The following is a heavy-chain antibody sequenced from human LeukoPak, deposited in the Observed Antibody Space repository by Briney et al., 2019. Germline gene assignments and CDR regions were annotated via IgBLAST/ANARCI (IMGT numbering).Heavy chain of an antibody. J-gene: IGHJ5*02. Sequence: SETLSLTCTVSGGSISSYYWSWIRQPPGKGLEWIGYIYYSGSTNYNPSLKSRVTISVDTSKNQFSLKLSSVTAADTAVYYCARDPGFRERRLFHNWFDPWSQGTLVTVSS. CDR2: IYYSGST. V-gene: IGHV4-59*01. D-gene: IGHD1-1*01. CDR3: ARDPGFRERRLFHNWFDP. CDR1: GGSISSYY.